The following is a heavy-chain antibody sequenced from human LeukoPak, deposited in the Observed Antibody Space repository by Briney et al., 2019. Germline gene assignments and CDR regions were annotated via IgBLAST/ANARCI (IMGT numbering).Heavy chain of an antibody. CDR2: IKPDGSDR. J-gene: IGHJ4*02. V-gene: IGHV3-7*01. D-gene: IGHD6-19*01. CDR3: SGRSGFSSIY. Sequence: PGGSLRLSCAASGFSFSTHWMIWVRQAPGGGLEWLANIKPDGSDRYYVDSVRGRFTISRDNAKNLVYLQIDSLRTEDTGVYYCSGRSGFSSIYWGQGTLVKVSS. CDR1: GFSFSTHW.